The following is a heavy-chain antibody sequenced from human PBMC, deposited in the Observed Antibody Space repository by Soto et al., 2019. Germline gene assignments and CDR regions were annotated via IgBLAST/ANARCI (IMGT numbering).Heavy chain of an antibody. Sequence: PGGSLRLSCAASRFIFSNAWMSWVRQAPGKGLEWVGRIKSIPDGGTTVYAALVKGRFTISRDDPKNMLYLQMNSLKIEDTAVYYCTTDPSGYYDFWSGSYSGGSFDTWGQGTLVTVSS. CDR3: TTDPSGYYDFWSGSYSGGSFDT. J-gene: IGHJ5*02. CDR2: IKSIPDGGTT. D-gene: IGHD3-3*01. CDR1: RFIFSNAW. V-gene: IGHV3-15*01.